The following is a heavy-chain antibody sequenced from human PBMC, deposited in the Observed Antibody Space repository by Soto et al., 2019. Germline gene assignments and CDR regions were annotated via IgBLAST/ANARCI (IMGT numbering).Heavy chain of an antibody. CDR1: GYTFTGYY. Sequence: ASVKVSCKASGYTFTGYYMHWVRQAPGQGLEWMGWINPNSGGTNYAQKFQGRVTMTRDTSISTAYMELSRLRSDDTAVYYCARGGVDPQARGHIAPGHWFDPWGQGTLVTVSS. J-gene: IGHJ5*02. CDR2: INPNSGGT. CDR3: ARGGVDPQARGHIAPGHWFDP. V-gene: IGHV1-2*02. D-gene: IGHD5-12*01.